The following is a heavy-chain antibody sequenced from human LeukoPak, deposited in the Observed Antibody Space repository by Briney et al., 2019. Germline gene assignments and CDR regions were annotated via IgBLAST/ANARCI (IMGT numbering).Heavy chain of an antibody. CDR2: IYYSGST. CDR3: ARGGYSGYGSEPYHFDY. V-gene: IGHV4-30-4*01. CDR1: GGSISSGDYY. Sequence: PSQTLSLTCTVSGGSISSGDYYWSWIRQPPGTGLEWIGYIYYSGSTYYNPSLKSRVTISVDTSKNQFSLKLSSVTAADTAVYYCARGGYSGYGSEPYHFDYWGQGTLVTVSS. D-gene: IGHD5-12*01. J-gene: IGHJ4*02.